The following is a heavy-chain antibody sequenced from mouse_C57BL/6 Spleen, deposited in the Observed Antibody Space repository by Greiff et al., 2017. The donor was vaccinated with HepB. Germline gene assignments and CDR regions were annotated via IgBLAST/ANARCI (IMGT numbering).Heavy chain of an antibody. Sequence: EVKVVESGGDLVKPGGSLKLSCAASGFTFSSYGMSWVRQTPDKRLEWVATISSGGSYTYYPDSVKGRFTISRDNAKNTLYLQMSSLKSEDTAMYYCARQRTVVATNYFDYWGQGTTLTVSS. CDR2: ISSGGSYT. CDR3: ARQRTVVATNYFDY. J-gene: IGHJ2*01. CDR1: GFTFSSYG. D-gene: IGHD1-1*01. V-gene: IGHV5-6*01.